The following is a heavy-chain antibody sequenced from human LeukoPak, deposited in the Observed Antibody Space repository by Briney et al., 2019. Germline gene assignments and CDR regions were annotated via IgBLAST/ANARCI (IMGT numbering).Heavy chain of an antibody. D-gene: IGHD2-2*01. Sequence: SETLSLTCTVSGGSISSSNYYWSWIRQPAGKGLEWIGRIYTSGSTNYNPSLKSRVTMSVDTSKNQFSLKLSSVTAADTAVYYCAREGPSHGFDIWGQGTMVTVSS. J-gene: IGHJ3*02. CDR2: IYTSGST. V-gene: IGHV4-61*02. CDR1: GGSISSSNYY. CDR3: AREGPSHGFDI.